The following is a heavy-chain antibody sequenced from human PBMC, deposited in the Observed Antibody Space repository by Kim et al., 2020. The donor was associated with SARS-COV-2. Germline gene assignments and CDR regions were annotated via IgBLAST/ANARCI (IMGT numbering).Heavy chain of an antibody. D-gene: IGHD4-17*01. Sequence: GGSLRLSCAASGFTFSSYSMNWVRQAPGKGLEWVSSISSSSSYIYYADSVKGRFTISRDNAKNSLYLQMNSLRAEDTAVYYCARAPETVTTIDYYYYYGMDVWGQGTTVTVSS. CDR2: ISSSSSYI. V-gene: IGHV3-21*01. J-gene: IGHJ6*02. CDR3: ARAPETVTTIDYYYYYGMDV. CDR1: GFTFSSYS.